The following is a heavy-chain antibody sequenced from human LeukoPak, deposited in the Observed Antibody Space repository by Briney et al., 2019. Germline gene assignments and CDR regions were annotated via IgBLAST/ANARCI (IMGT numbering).Heavy chain of an antibody. CDR2: ISNNGGYT. CDR3: AKQLGYCSDGICYFPY. Sequence: PGGSLRLSCAASGFTFSSSAMIWVRQAPGKGLEWVSAISNNGGYTYYADSVQGRFTISRDNSKSTLCLQMNSLRAEDTAVYYCAKQLGYCSDGICYFPYWGQGTLVTVSS. J-gene: IGHJ4*02. CDR1: GFTFSSSA. V-gene: IGHV3-23*01. D-gene: IGHD2-15*01.